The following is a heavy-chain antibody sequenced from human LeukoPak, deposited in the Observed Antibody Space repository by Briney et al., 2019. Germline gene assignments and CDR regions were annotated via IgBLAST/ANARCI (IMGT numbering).Heavy chain of an antibody. D-gene: IGHD6-19*01. CDR3: ARDHSSGFSLPGN. CDR1: GFTFSDYY. Sequence: PGGSLRPSCAASGFTFSDYYMSWIRQAPGKGLEWVSYISRSGSTIYYADSVKGRFTISRDNAKNSLYLQMNSLRAEDTAVYYCARDHSSGFSLPGNWGQGTLVTVSS. CDR2: ISRSGSTI. V-gene: IGHV3-11*04. J-gene: IGHJ4*02.